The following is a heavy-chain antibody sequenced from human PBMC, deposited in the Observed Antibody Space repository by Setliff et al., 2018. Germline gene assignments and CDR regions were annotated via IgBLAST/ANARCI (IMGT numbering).Heavy chain of an antibody. CDR3: AADFPCGAFPFDY. CDR1: GFTFSAAW. V-gene: IGHV3-15*01. Sequence: PGGSLRLSCAASGFTFSAAWMTWLRLGPGKGLEWVALIKGPAATDYSASVKDRFTISRDNSKNILYLQMNNLKSEDTAVYYCAADFPCGAFPFDYLGQGTMVTVSS. D-gene: IGHD2-21*01. CDR2: IKGPAAT. J-gene: IGHJ4*02.